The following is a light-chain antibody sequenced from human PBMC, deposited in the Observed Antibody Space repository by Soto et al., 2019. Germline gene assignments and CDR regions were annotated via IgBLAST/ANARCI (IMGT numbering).Light chain of an antibody. J-gene: IGLJ1*01. CDR1: TSDVGGYNY. CDR2: QVS. Sequence: QSVLTQPASVSGSPGQSITISCTGSTSDVGGYNYVSWYQQEPDKAPKLMIYQVSNRPSGISNRFSGSKSGNTVALTISGLQAEDEAAYYCCSYTNSDTLVFGTGTKV. V-gene: IGLV2-14*01. CDR3: CSYTNSDTLV.